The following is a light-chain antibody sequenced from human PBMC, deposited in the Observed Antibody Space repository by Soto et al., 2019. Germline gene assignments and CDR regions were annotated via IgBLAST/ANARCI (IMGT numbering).Light chain of an antibody. CDR1: QSVSDY. CDR2: DAS. CDR3: HQYGSSPRT. J-gene: IGKJ1*01. Sequence: EIVLTQSPATLSLSPGERATLSCRASQSVSDYLAWYQQKPGQAPRLLIYDASNRATGIPARFSGSGFGTDFTLTISSLEPEDFAVYSCHQYGSSPRTFGQGTKVDIK. V-gene: IGKV3-11*01.